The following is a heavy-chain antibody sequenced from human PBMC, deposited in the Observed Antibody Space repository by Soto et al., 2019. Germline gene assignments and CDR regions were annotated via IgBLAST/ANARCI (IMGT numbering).Heavy chain of an antibody. J-gene: IGHJ6*02. V-gene: IGHV4-31*03. CDR1: GGSISSGSYH. CDR3: VRDSSGWSSYYYYGMDV. D-gene: IGHD6-19*01. Sequence: PSETLSLTCTVSGGSISSGSYHWSWIRQHPGKGLEWIGNIYYSGSSYYNPSLKSRATISIDTSKDQFSLRLGSVTAADTAVYYCVRDSSGWSSYYYYGMDVWGQGTTVTVS. CDR2: IYYSGSS.